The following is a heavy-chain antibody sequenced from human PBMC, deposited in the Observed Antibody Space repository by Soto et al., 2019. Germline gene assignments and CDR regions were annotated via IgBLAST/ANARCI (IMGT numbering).Heavy chain of an antibody. J-gene: IGHJ4*02. Sequence: PSETLSLTCTVSGGSIGSYYWSWIRQPPGRGLEWIGGINHSGGTHYNPSLKSRVTMSVDTSKNQFSLRLSSVTAADTAIYYCARESKDRLMVRGAPYYLDYWGQGTLVT. V-gene: IGHV4-4*07. CDR2: INHSGGT. CDR1: GGSIGSYY. CDR3: ARESKDRLMVRGAPYYLDY. D-gene: IGHD3-10*01.